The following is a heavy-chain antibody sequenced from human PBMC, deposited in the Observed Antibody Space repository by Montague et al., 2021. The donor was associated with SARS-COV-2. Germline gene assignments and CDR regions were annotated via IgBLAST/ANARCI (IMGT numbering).Heavy chain of an antibody. CDR2: FYYTGGT. V-gene: IGHV4-39*02. CDR3: ARGNDLWTGSPFDY. J-gene: IGHJ4*02. CDR1: GAPLSSNTYY. D-gene: IGHD3/OR15-3a*01. Sequence: SETLSLTCTVSGAPLSSNTYYWGWVRQPPGKGLEFIGNFYYTGGTYYNPSLQSRVTISVDTSNNHFSLKLGSVAAADTSVYYCARGNDLWTGSPFDYWGQGILVTVSS.